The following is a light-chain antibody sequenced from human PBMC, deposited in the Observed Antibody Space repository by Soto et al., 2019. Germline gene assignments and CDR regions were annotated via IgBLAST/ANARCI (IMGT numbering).Light chain of an antibody. CDR1: SSNIGYSY. Sequence: QSVLTQPPSVSAAPGQKVTISCSGSSSNIGYSYVSWYQQLPGTAPKLLIYENNKRPSGIPDRFSGSKSGTSATLGITGLQTGDEADYYCGTWDSSLSAGVFGGGTQLTVL. V-gene: IGLV1-51*02. CDR3: GTWDSSLSAGV. J-gene: IGLJ3*02. CDR2: ENN.